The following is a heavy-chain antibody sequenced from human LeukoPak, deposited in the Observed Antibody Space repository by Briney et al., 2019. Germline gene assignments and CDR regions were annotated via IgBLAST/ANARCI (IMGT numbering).Heavy chain of an antibody. V-gene: IGHV3-7*01. D-gene: IGHD6-19*01. CDR3: ARDTTTTVAGAFDM. CDR1: GFTFSSYW. CDR2: IKQDGSEK. J-gene: IGHJ3*02. Sequence: GGSLRLSCATSGFTFSSYWMSWVRQAPGKGPEWVANIKQDGSEKYYVESVKGRFTISRDNAENSLHLQMNSLRAEDTAVYYCARDTTTTVAGAFDMWGQGTTVTVSS.